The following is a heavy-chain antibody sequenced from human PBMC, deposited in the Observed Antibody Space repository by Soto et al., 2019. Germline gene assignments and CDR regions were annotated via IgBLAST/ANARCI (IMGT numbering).Heavy chain of an antibody. CDR3: ARVISSWDCSSTSCSDYMDV. CDR2: ISAYNGNT. Sequence: ASVKVSCKASGYTFTSYGISWVRQAPGQGLEWMGWISAYNGNTNYAQKLQGRVTMTTDTSTSTAYMELRSLRSDDTAVYYCARVISSWDCSSTSCSDYMDVWGKGTTVTVSS. V-gene: IGHV1-18*01. D-gene: IGHD2-2*01. J-gene: IGHJ6*03. CDR1: GYTFTSYG.